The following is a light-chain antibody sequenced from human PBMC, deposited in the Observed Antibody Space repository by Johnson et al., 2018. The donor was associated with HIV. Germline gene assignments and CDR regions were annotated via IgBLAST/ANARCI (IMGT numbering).Light chain of an antibody. CDR2: DNN. J-gene: IGLJ1*01. Sequence: QSVLTQPPSVSAAPGQKVTISCSGSSSNIANNYVSWYKQLPGTAPKLLIYDNNKRPSGIPDRFSGSKSGTSATLGITGLQPGDEADYYCGTWDSRLSSGGYVFGTGTKVTVL. CDR3: GTWDSRLSSGGYV. V-gene: IGLV1-51*01. CDR1: SSNIANNY.